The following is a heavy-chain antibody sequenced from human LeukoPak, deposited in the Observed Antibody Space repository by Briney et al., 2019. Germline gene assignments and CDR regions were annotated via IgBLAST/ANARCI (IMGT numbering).Heavy chain of an antibody. CDR2: IKPDGSEK. CDR1: GFTFSTYW. CDR3: AKSSIVGWTGDAFDI. D-gene: IGHD2-21*01. Sequence: GGSLRLSCAASGFTFSTYWMGWVRQAPGKGLEWVAKIKPDGSEKDHVDSVKGRFTISRDNAKNSLYLQLNSLRAEDTAVYYCAKSSIVGWTGDAFDIWGQGTMVTVSS. V-gene: IGHV3-7*01. J-gene: IGHJ3*02.